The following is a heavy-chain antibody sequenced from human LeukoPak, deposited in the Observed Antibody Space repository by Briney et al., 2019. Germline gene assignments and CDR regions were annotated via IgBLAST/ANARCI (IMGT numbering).Heavy chain of an antibody. CDR3: ARSVDGGNSPFDY. Sequence: SETLSLTCAVSGYSISSSNWWGWIRQPPGKGLEWIGYIYYSGSTYYNPSLKSRVTMSVDTSKNQFSLKLSSVTAVDTAVYCCARSVDGGNSPFDYWGQGTLVTVSS. CDR2: IYYSGST. V-gene: IGHV4-28*01. J-gene: IGHJ4*02. D-gene: IGHD4-23*01. CDR1: GYSISSSNW.